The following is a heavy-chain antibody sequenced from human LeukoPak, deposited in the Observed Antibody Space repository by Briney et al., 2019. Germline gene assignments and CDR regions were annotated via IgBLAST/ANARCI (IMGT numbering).Heavy chain of an antibody. CDR2: ISYDGSNK. D-gene: IGHD6-13*01. J-gene: IGHJ5*02. CDR3: AKAGIAAAADP. Sequence: GGSLRLSCAASGFTFSSYGMHWVRQAPGKGLEWVAVISYDGSNKYYADSVKGRFTISRDNSMNTLYLQMNSLRAEDTAVYYCAKAGIAAAADPWGQGTLVTVSS. V-gene: IGHV3-30*18. CDR1: GFTFSSYG.